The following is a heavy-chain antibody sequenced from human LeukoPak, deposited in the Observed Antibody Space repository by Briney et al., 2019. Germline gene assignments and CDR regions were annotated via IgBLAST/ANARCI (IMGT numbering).Heavy chain of an antibody. CDR1: GYSFTTYW. J-gene: IGHJ4*02. CDR2: IYPGDSDT. V-gene: IGHV5-51*01. D-gene: IGHD1-26*01. Sequence: GESLKISCKSSGYSFTTYWIAWVRQMPGKGLEWMGIIYPGDSDTRFSPSFQGQVTISADKSISTAYLQWSSLKASDTAMYYCARLRLVGATEKYFDYWGQGTLVTVSS. CDR3: ARLRLVGATEKYFDY.